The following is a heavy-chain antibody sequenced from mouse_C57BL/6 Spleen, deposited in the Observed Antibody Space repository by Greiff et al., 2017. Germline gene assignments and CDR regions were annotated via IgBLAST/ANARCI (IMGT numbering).Heavy chain of an antibody. CDR3: ARREITTVVATDYYAMDY. J-gene: IGHJ4*01. V-gene: IGHV1-22*01. CDR1: GYTFTDYN. D-gene: IGHD1-1*01. CDR2: INPNNGGT. Sequence: VQLQQSGPELVKPGASVKMSCKASGYTFTDYNMHWVKQSHGKSLEWIGYINPNNGGTSYNQKFKGKATLTVNKSSSTAYMELRSLTSEDSAVYYCARREITTVVATDYYAMDYWGQGTSVTVSS.